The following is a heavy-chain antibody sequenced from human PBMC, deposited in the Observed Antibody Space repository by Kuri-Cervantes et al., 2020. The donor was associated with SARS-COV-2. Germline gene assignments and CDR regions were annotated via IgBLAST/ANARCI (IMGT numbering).Heavy chain of an antibody. CDR3: ARAGGYLDAFDI. Sequence: SETLSLTCTVSGGSISSSSYYWGWIRQPPGKGLEWIGSIYYSGSTYYNPSLKSRVTISVDTSKNQFSLKLSSVTAADTAVYYCARAGGYLDAFDIWGQGTMVTVSS. CDR1: GGSISSSSYY. J-gene: IGHJ3*02. CDR2: IYYSGST. D-gene: IGHD1-26*01. V-gene: IGHV4-39*01.